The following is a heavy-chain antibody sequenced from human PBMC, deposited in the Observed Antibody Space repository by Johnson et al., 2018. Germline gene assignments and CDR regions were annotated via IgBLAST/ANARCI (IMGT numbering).Heavy chain of an antibody. V-gene: IGHV3-33*06. CDR1: GFTFSSYG. D-gene: IGHD3-22*01. Sequence: QVQLVESGGGVVQPGRSLRLSCAASGFTFSSYGMHWVRQAPGKGLEWVAVIWYDGSNKYYADSVKGRFTISRDNSKNTLYLQMNSMRAEDTAVYYCAKDLGTMIVHGSLGMDVWGQGTTVTVSS. J-gene: IGHJ6*02. CDR2: IWYDGSNK. CDR3: AKDLGTMIVHGSLGMDV.